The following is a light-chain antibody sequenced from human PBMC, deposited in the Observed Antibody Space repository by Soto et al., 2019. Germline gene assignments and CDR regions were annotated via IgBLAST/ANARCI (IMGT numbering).Light chain of an antibody. V-gene: IGKV1-27*01. CDR1: QGISNY. J-gene: IGKJ4*01. Sequence: DIQMTQSPSSLSASVGDRVTITCRASQGISNYLAWYQQKPGKVPELLIYGASTLKSGVPSRFSGSGSGTDFTLTISSLQPEDFAVYYCQQYGSSPSFGGGTKVDNK. CDR3: QQYGSSPS. CDR2: GAS.